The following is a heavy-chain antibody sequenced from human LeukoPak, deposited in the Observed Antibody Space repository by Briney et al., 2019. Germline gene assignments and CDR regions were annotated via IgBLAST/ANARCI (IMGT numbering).Heavy chain of an antibody. CDR1: GFSFSAYW. CDR2: INQEGGEK. J-gene: IGHJ4*02. CDR3: ARGTGWYPDY. Sequence: PGGSLRLSCAVSGFSFSAYWMNWVRQAPGKGLEWVANINQEGGEKYYVGSVKGRFTISRDNTKNSLHLQMNSLRPEDTAIYYCARGTGWYPDYWGQGTLVTVSS. V-gene: IGHV3-7*01. D-gene: IGHD6-19*01.